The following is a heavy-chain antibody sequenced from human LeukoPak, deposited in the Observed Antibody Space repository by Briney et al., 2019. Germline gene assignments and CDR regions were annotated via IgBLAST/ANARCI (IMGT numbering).Heavy chain of an antibody. CDR1: GNYW. J-gene: IGHJ4*02. Sequence: GGSLRLSCAASGNYWMHWVRQAPGKGLVWVSHINSDGSWTSYADSVKGRFTISKDNAKNTVYLQMNNLRAEDTAVYYCVSFYETYWGRGTLVTVPS. CDR3: VSFYETY. V-gene: IGHV3-74*01. CDR2: INSDGSWT. D-gene: IGHD2-2*01.